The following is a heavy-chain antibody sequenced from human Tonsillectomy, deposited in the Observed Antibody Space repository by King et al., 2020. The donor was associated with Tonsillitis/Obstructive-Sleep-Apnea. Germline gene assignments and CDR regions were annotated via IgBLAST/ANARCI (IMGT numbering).Heavy chain of an antibody. CDR2: INHSGST. J-gene: IGHJ4*02. CDR1: GGSFSGYY. CDR3: ARARSSGDYIWGSYRLLDY. V-gene: IGHV4-34*01. D-gene: IGHD3-16*02. Sequence: VQLQQWGAGLLNPSETLSLTSAVYGGSFSGYYWNWIRQPPGKGLEWIGEINHSGSTNYNPSLKSRVAISVDTSKNQFSLKLSSVTAADTAVYYCARARSSGDYIWGSYRLLDYWGQGTLVTVSS.